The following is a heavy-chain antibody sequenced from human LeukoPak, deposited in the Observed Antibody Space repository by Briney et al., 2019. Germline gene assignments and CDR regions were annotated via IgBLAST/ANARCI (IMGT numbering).Heavy chain of an antibody. D-gene: IGHD2-2*01. CDR1: GGTFSSYA. J-gene: IGHJ5*02. CDR2: IIPIFGTA. V-gene: IGHV1-69*05. CDR3: ARDGQLGYCSSTSCYYNWFDP. Sequence: GAPVKVSCKASGGTFSSYAISWVRQAPGQGLEWMGGIIPIFGTANYAQKFQGRVTITTDESTSTAYMELSSLRSEDTAVYYCARDGQLGYCSSTSCYYNWFDPWGQGTLVTVSS.